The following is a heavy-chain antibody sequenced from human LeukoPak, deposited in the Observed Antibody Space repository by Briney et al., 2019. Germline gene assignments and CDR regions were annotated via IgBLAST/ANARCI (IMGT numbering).Heavy chain of an antibody. V-gene: IGHV3-7*01. CDR3: VRDRRYSSSWYPY. CDR2: IKQDGSEK. CDR1: GFTYSNYW. Sequence: WGSLRLSCAASGFTYSNYWMSWVRQAPGKGLEWVASIKQDGSEKYYVDSVKGRFTISRDNAKNSLYLQMNSLRAEDTAVYYCVRDRRYSSSWYPYWGQGTLVTVSS. J-gene: IGHJ4*02. D-gene: IGHD6-13*01.